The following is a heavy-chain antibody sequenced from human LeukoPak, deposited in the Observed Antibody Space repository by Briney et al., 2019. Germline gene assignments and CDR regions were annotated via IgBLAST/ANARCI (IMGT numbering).Heavy chain of an antibody. CDR2: IYYSGST. CDR1: GGSISSISYY. Sequence: SETLSLTCTVSGGSISSISYYWGWIRQPPGKGLEWIGSIYYSGSTYYNPALKSRVTISVDTSKNQFSLKLSSVTAADTAVYYCARVPYYYDSSGYYDEGRAFDIWGQGTMVTVSS. V-gene: IGHV4-39*07. D-gene: IGHD3-22*01. J-gene: IGHJ3*02. CDR3: ARVPYYYDSSGYYDEGRAFDI.